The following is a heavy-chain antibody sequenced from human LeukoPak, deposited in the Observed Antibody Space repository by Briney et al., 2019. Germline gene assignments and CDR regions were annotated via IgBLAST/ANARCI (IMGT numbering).Heavy chain of an antibody. CDR1: GGSFSGYY. CDR3: ARENDYGGSSIDY. Sequence: PSETLSLTCAVYGGSFSGYYWSWIRQPPGKGLEWIGEINHSGSTNYNPSLKSRVTISVDTSKNQFSLKLSSVTAADTAVYYCARENDYGGSSIDYWGQGTLVTVSS. J-gene: IGHJ4*02. CDR2: INHSGST. V-gene: IGHV4-34*01. D-gene: IGHD4-23*01.